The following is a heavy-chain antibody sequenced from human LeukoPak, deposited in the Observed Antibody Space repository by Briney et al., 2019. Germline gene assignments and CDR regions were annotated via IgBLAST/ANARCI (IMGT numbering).Heavy chain of an antibody. Sequence: GASVKVSCTASGGTFSRYGISWVRQAPGQGLEWMGGIIPIFGTANYAQKFQGRVTITADESTSTAYMELSSLRSEDTAVYYCARGIFYDILTGYYYGMDVWGQGTTVTVSS. D-gene: IGHD3-9*01. CDR1: GGTFSRYG. CDR2: IIPIFGTA. J-gene: IGHJ6*02. V-gene: IGHV1-69*13. CDR3: ARGIFYDILTGYYYGMDV.